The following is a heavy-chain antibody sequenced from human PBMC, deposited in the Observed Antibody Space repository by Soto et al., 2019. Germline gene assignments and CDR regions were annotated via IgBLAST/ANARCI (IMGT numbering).Heavy chain of an antibody. CDR3: ARGGSGSSWYPGDYYYYYGMDV. CDR2: IWYDGSNK. J-gene: IGHJ6*02. CDR1: GFTFSSYG. D-gene: IGHD6-13*01. Sequence: GGSLRLSCAASGFTFSSYGMHWVRQAPGKGLEWVAVIWYDGSNKYYADSVKGRFTISRDNSKNTLYLQMNSLRAEDTAVYYCARGGSGSSWYPGDYYYYYGMDVWGQGTTVTVSS. V-gene: IGHV3-33*01.